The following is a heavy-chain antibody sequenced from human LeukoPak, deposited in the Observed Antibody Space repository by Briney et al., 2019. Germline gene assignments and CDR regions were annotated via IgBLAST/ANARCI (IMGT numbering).Heavy chain of an antibody. CDR2: INSDGSSS. CDR3: ARDYDSIFDY. CDR1: EFTCSSYW. J-gene: IGHJ4*02. V-gene: IGHV3-74*01. D-gene: IGHD3-3*01. Sequence: PGGSLRLSCAASEFTCSSYWMHWVRQAPGKGLVWVSRINSDGSSSRYADSVKGRFTISRDNAKNTLYLQMHSLTAEDTAVYYCARDYDSIFDYWGQGTLVTVSS.